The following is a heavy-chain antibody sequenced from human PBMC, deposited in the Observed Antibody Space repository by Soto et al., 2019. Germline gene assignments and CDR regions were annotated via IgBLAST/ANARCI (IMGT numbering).Heavy chain of an antibody. CDR1: GFTFSSYA. CDR2: ISGSGGST. CDR3: AKLKWFGELIFDY. Sequence: LRLSCAASGFTFSSYAMSWVRQAPGKGLEWVSAISGSGGSTYYADSVKGRFTISRDNSKNTLYLQMNSLRAEDTAVYYCAKLKWFGELIFDYWGQGTLVTVSS. D-gene: IGHD3-10*01. J-gene: IGHJ4*02. V-gene: IGHV3-23*01.